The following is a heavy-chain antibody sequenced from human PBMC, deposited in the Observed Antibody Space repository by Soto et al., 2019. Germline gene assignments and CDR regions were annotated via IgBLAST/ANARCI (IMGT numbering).Heavy chain of an antibody. CDR1: GFITSTAY. J-gene: IGHJ4*02. D-gene: IGHD2-15*01. V-gene: IGHV3-66*01. CDR3: ASGYCYGANCLG. Sequence: TGESLGHCNAAAGFITSTAYMSWVRQAPGKGLEWVSIIYSGGSTYYADSVKGRFTISRDNTKNTLYLQMSSLRAEDTAVYYCASGYCYGANCLGWGQGT. CDR2: IYSGGST.